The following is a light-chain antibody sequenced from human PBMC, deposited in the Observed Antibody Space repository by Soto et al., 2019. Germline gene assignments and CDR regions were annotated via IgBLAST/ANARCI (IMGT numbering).Light chain of an antibody. V-gene: IGKV1-27*01. J-gene: IGKJ1*01. Sequence: DIQMTQSPSSLSASVGDRVTITCRASQEIGHSLAWYQHKPGEVPKLQNYRAFILTGVSSRFSVSGSGTDFTLTITSLQPEDLAAYYFQRCDSGPWTFGQGTK. CDR1: QEIGHS. CDR2: RAF. CDR3: QRCDSGPWT.